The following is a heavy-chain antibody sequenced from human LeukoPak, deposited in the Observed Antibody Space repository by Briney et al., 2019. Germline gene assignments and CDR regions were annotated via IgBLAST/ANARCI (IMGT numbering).Heavy chain of an antibody. V-gene: IGHV4-39*02. CDR3: ARDLMQAAAGHNWFDP. D-gene: IGHD6-13*01. Sequence: WVRQPPGKGLEWIGSFYYSGNTYYNASLKSQVSISIDTSKNQFSLRLTSVTAADTAVYYCARDLMQAAAGHNWFDPWGQGTLVTVSS. J-gene: IGHJ5*02. CDR2: FYYSGNT.